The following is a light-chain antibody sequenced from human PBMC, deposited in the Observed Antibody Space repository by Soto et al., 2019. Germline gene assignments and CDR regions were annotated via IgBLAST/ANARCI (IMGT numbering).Light chain of an antibody. CDR3: QQRSNWPPIT. J-gene: IGKJ5*01. Sequence: EIVLTQSPATLSLSPGERATLSCRASQSVSTYLAWYQQKPGQAPRLLIYDASNRATGIPARFSASGSGTDFTLTISRLVPEDFALYYCQQRSNWPPITFGQGTRLEIK. V-gene: IGKV3-11*01. CDR2: DAS. CDR1: QSVSTY.